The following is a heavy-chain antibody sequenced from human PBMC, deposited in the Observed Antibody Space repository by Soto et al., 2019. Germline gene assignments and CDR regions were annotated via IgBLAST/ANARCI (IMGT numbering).Heavy chain of an antibody. CDR2: VYYVGST. CDR3: ARQGSSGWYYFDP. Sequence: QLXXXXSGXGXVXXXXXXSLTXXXSGDSISSTGYYWGWIRQPPGKGLEWIGSVYYVGSTYYNPSLKSQVTIFVDTSKNHFSLKLSSVTAADTAVYYCARQGSSGWYYFDPWGQGTLVTVSS. CDR1: GDSISSTGYY. J-gene: IGHJ5*02. D-gene: IGHD6-19*01. V-gene: IGHV4-39*01.